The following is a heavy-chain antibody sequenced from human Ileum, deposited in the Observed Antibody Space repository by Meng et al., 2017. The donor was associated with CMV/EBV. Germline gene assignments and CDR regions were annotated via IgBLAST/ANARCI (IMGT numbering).Heavy chain of an antibody. CDR1: GFTFSNYA. Sequence: RSCAASGFTFSNYAVTWVRQAPGKGLGWVSGISSGGGNTYYADSVKGRFTISRDNSKDTLHLQMNSLRAEDTAVYYCAKNSWYFDLWGRGTLVTVSS. CDR3: AKNSWYFDL. CDR2: ISSGGGNT. V-gene: IGHV3-23*01. J-gene: IGHJ2*01.